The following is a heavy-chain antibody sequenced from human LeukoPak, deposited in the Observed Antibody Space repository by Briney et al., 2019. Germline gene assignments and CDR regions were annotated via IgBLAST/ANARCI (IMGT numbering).Heavy chain of an antibody. V-gene: IGHV3-23*01. J-gene: IGHJ4*02. CDR3: ARWGNDYSQFDS. CDR2: VSGSGDNT. D-gene: IGHD4-11*01. CDR1: GFTFNNYA. Sequence: GGSLRLSCAASGFTFNNYAMTWVRQAPGKGLEWVSVVSGSGDNTNYADSVKGRFTISRDNSKNTLFLQMSSLRTEDTAVYFCARWGNDYSQFDSWGQGTLVTVS.